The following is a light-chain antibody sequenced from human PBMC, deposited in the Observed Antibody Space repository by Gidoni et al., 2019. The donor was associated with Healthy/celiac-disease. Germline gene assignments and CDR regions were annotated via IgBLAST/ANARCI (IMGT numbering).Light chain of an antibody. V-gene: IGKV3-11*01. CDR2: DAS. CDR1: QSVSRY. Sequence: EIVLTQSPATLSLSPGERATLSCRARQSVSRYLAWYQQKPGQAPRLRIYDASNRATGIPARFSGSGSGKDFTLTISSLEPEDFAVYYCQQRSNGPPGGLTFXGXTKVEIK. J-gene: IGKJ4*01. CDR3: QQRSNGPPGGLT.